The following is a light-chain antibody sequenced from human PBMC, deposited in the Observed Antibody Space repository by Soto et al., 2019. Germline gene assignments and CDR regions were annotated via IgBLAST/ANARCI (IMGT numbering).Light chain of an antibody. J-gene: IGKJ1*01. CDR3: QQSSSYPKT. V-gene: IGKV1-5*03. CDR1: QTISSW. CDR2: KAS. Sequence: DIQMTQSPSTLSASVGDRVTITCRASQTISSWLAWYQQKPGKAPKLLIYKASSLESGVPSRFSGSGSGTEFSLTISSLQPDDVATYYCQQSSSYPKTFGQGTKVEIK.